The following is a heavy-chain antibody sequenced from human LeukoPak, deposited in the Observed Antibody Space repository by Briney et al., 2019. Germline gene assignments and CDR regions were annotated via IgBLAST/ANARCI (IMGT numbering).Heavy chain of an antibody. CDR3: ARGGAIAAAGTNAFDI. D-gene: IGHD6-13*01. J-gene: IGHJ3*02. CDR2: MNPNSGNT. Sequence: ASVKVSCKASGYTFTSYDINWVRQATGQGLEWMGWMNPNSGNTGYAQKFQGRVTMTRNTSISTAYMELSSLRSEDTAVYYCARGGAIAAAGTNAFDIWGQGTMVTVSS. V-gene: IGHV1-8*01. CDR1: GYTFTSYD.